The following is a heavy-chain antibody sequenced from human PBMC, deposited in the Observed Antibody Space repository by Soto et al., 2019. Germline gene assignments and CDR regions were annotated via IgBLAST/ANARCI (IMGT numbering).Heavy chain of an antibody. J-gene: IGHJ3*02. CDR1: GFTFDDYA. D-gene: IGHD1-26*01. CDR3: AKDVRSGSYYAFDI. Sequence: SLRLSCAASGFTFDDYAMHWVRQAPGKGLEWVSGISWNSGSIGYADSVKGRFTIARDNAKNSLYLQMNSLRAEDTALYYCAKDVRSGSYYAFDIWGQGTMVTVSS. V-gene: IGHV3-9*01. CDR2: ISWNSGSI.